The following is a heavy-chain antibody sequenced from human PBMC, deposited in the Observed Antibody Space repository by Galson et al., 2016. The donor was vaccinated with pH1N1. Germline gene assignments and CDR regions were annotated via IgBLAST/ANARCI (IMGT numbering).Heavy chain of an antibody. CDR3: AREDYYDVDLSDWYFDL. CDR1: GGTFGSYG. V-gene: IGHV1-69*06. J-gene: IGHJ2*01. Sequence: SVKVSCKASGGTFGSYGISWVRQAPGQGLEWMGGIIPIFGTANYAQKFQGRVTITADKSTSTAYMELSSLRSDDTAVYYCAREDYYDVDLSDWYFDLWGRGTLVTVSS. D-gene: IGHD3-22*01. CDR2: IIPIFGTA.